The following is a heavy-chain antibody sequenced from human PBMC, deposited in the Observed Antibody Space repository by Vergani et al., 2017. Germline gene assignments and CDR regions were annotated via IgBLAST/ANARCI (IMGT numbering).Heavy chain of an antibody. Sequence: QVQLQESGPGLVKPSETLSLTCTVSGGSISSYYWSWIRQPPRKGLEWIGYICYSGSTNYNPSLKIRVTISVDTSKNQFTMQLSSVSAADTAVYYGARVAGSIVVVPAGFDRDVWGKGTTVTVSS. CDR1: GGSISSYY. J-gene: IGHJ6*03. V-gene: IGHV4-59*01. CDR3: ARVAGSIVVVPAGFDRDV. CDR2: ICYSGST. D-gene: IGHD2-2*01.